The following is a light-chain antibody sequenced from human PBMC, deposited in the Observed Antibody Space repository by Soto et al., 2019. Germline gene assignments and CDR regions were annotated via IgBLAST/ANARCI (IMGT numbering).Light chain of an antibody. V-gene: IGKV1-9*01. Sequence: DIQLTQSPSFLSASVGDRVIITCRASQDISSYLAWYQQKPGKAPKLLIYAASTLQSGVPSRFSGSRSGTEFTLTVSSLQPEDFVTYYCQQLNSYPRTFGGGTKVEIK. CDR3: QQLNSYPRT. J-gene: IGKJ4*01. CDR2: AAS. CDR1: QDISSY.